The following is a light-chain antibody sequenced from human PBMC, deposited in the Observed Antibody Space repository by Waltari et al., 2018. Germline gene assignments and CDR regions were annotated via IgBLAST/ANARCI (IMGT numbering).Light chain of an antibody. CDR3: QQYNLWPPWT. V-gene: IGKV3-15*01. Sequence: EIVMTQSPATLSVSPGARATLSCRASHRSSSHLAWYQQKPGQAPRLLIYGASTRATGIPARVSGSGSGTEFTLTINSLQSEDVAVYYCQQYNLWPPWTFGQGTKVEIK. CDR2: GAS. CDR1: HRSSSH. J-gene: IGKJ1*01.